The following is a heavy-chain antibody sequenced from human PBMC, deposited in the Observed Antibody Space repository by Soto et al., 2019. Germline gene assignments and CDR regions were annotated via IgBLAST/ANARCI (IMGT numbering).Heavy chain of an antibody. CDR3: ARDQGSHPGD. CDR1: GVSISSDNW. V-gene: IGHV4-4*02. CDR2: IHHSGST. D-gene: IGHD6-13*01. Sequence: QVQLQESGPGLVRPSGTVSLTCAVSGVSISSDNWWSWGRQPPGKALEWIGEIHHSGSTNYNPSLKSRVTMSVVPSKDLFSLTLNSVTASYTAFYYCARDQGSHPGDWGQGTLVSVSS. J-gene: IGHJ4*02.